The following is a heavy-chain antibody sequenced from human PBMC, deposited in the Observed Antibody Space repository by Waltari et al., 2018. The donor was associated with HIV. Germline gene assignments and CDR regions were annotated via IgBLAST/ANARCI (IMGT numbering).Heavy chain of an antibody. D-gene: IGHD2-2*01. Sequence: QVQLQESGPGLVKPSGTLSLTCAVSGDSVSSSNWWNWVRQPPGKGLEWIGEIYHRGGTNYNPSLKSRVTISVDKSKNQFSLNMSSMTAADTAVYYCARRGGIVVKMYADDAFDIWGQGTMVTVSS. CDR2: IYHRGGT. CDR3: ARRGGIVVKMYADDAFDI. V-gene: IGHV4-4*02. J-gene: IGHJ3*02. CDR1: GDSVSSSNW.